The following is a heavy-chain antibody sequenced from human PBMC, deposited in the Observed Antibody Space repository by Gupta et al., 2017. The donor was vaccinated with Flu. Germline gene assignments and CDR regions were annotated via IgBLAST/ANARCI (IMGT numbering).Heavy chain of an antibody. CDR3: ARRGTYYFYF. D-gene: IGHD1-7*01. CDR1: GGSINVFSFF. Sequence: QMQLQESGPRLVKPSQTLSLTCSVSGGSINVFSFFWAWIRQVPGKGLEWIGYVHSSGNTYYTPSLSSRLMMSIDTAKNEFSLEMTSLTAADTAMYYCARRGTYYFYFWGQGALVTVSS. V-gene: IGHV4-31*03. J-gene: IGHJ4*02. CDR2: VHSSGNT.